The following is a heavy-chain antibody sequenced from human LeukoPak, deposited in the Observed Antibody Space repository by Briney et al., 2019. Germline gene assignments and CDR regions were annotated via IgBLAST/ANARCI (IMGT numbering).Heavy chain of an antibody. D-gene: IGHD3-3*01. J-gene: IGHJ6*03. CDR3: ARISGWTIFGVYYYYMDV. V-gene: IGHV3-21*01. CDR1: GFTFSSYS. Sequence: GGSLRLSCAASGFTFSSYSMNWVRQAPGKGLEWVSSISSSSTYIYYADSVKGRFTISRDNAKNSLYLQMNSLRAEDTAVYYCARISGWTIFGVYYYYMDVWGKGTTVTVSS. CDR2: ISSSSTYI.